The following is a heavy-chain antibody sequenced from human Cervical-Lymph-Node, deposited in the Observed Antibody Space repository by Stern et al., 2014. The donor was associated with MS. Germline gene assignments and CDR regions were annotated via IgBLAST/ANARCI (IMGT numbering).Heavy chain of an antibody. D-gene: IGHD5-12*01. J-gene: IGHJ6*02. V-gene: IGHV1-2*02. Sequence: QVQLVQSGAEVKKPGASVKVSCEASGYTFTTHYIHWVRQAPGKGLEWMGWINPTSGGTPSAQKLRGRVTMTRDTSLITAYMELKNLRSDDTAVYYCARGGGAYSGFDNFYYSLDVWGQGTTVTVSS. CDR3: ARGGGAYSGFDNFYYSLDV. CDR1: GYTFTTHY. CDR2: INPTSGGT.